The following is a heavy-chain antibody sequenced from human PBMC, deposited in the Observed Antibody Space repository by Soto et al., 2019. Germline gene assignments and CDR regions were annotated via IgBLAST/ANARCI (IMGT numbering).Heavy chain of an antibody. V-gene: IGHV1-2*02. CDR3: ARDGYDRHFDY. CDR1: GYTFTVYF. CDR2: INPNGGGT. J-gene: IGHJ4*02. D-gene: IGHD1-1*01. Sequence: ASVKVSCKASGYTFTVYFMHCVLQAPGQGLEWMGCINPNGGGTNYAQKFQGRVTMTRDTSISTAYMELSKLRSDDTAVYYCARDGYDRHFDYWGQGTLVTVSS.